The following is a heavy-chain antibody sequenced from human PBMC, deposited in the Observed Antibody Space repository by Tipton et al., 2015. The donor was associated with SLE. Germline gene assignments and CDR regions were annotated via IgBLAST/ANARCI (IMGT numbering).Heavy chain of an antibody. CDR2: IRSKAYGGTT. D-gene: IGHD4-17*01. V-gene: IGHV3-49*04. J-gene: IGHJ6*02. CDR3: SRVSTTTLYNYYGMDV. Sequence: SLRLSCAASGFNFVDYAMSWVRQAPGKGLEWVGFIRSKAYGGTTEYAASVNGRFTISRDDSKSIAYLQMNSLKTEDTALYYCSRVSTTTLYNYYGMDVWGQGTTVTVSS. CDR1: GFNFVDYA.